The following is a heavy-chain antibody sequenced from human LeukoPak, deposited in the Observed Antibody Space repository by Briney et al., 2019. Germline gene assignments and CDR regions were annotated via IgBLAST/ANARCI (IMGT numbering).Heavy chain of an antibody. Sequence: SGGSLRLSCTASGFNFGIYGMHWVRQAPGKGLEWVAVMWDDGTNEYYVESVKGRFTISRDNAKNSLYLQMNSLRAEDTAVYYCAREGGYCSSTSCPFDYWGQGTLVTVSS. D-gene: IGHD2-2*01. CDR2: MWDDGTNE. CDR3: AREGGYCSSTSCPFDY. J-gene: IGHJ4*02. V-gene: IGHV3-33*01. CDR1: GFNFGIYG.